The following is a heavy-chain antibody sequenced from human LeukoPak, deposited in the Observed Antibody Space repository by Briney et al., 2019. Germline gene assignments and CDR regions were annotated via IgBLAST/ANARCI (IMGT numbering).Heavy chain of an antibody. J-gene: IGHJ4*02. D-gene: IGHD3-10*01. CDR2: ISGSGGST. Sequence: PGGSLRLSCAASGFTFSSYAMSWVRQAPGKGLEWVSAISGSGGSTYYADSVKGRFTISRDNSKNTLYLQMNSLRAEDTAVYYCAKDLLPLSFLDPMNPFDSWGQGTLVTVSS. CDR3: AKDLLPLSFLDPMNPFDS. CDR1: GFTFSSYA. V-gene: IGHV3-23*01.